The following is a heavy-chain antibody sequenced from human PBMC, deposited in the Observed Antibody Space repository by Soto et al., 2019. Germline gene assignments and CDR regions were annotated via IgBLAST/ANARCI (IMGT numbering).Heavy chain of an antibody. D-gene: IGHD3-10*01. V-gene: IGHV4-30-4*01. CDR1: GGSISSDGSS. CDR3: ASRKSSPYFDY. Sequence: SETLSLTCAVSGGSISSDGSSWSWIRQPPGKGLECIGYIYYSGSTYYNPSLKSRVTISVDTSKNQFSLKLSSVTAADTAVYYCASRKSSPYFDYWGQGTLVTVSS. J-gene: IGHJ4*02. CDR2: IYYSGST.